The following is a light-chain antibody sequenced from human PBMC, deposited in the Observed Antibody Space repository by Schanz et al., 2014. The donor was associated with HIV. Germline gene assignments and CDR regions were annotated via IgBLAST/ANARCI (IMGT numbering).Light chain of an antibody. Sequence: DIQLTQSPPTLSASVGDRVTITCRASQSITDSLAWYQQKPGKAPKLLIYKASNLESGVPSRFRGRGSGTDFTLSISSLQPDDFATYYCQQYSYFSTFGQGTKVEIK. CDR2: KAS. V-gene: IGKV1-5*03. J-gene: IGKJ1*01. CDR3: QQYSYFST. CDR1: QSITDS.